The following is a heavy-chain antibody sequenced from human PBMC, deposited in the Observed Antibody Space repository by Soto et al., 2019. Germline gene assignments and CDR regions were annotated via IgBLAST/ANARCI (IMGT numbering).Heavy chain of an antibody. D-gene: IGHD2-21*02. J-gene: IGHJ6*02. CDR1: GGTFSSYA. Sequence: QVQLVQSGAEVKKPGSSVKVSCKASGGTFSSYAISWVRQAPGQGLEWMGGIIPIFGTANYAQKFQGRVKITADESTSTAYMELSSLRSEDTAVYYCAKGRSYCGGDCYLYYYGMDVWGQGTTVTVSS. CDR2: IIPIFGTA. CDR3: AKGRSYCGGDCYLYYYGMDV. V-gene: IGHV1-69*01.